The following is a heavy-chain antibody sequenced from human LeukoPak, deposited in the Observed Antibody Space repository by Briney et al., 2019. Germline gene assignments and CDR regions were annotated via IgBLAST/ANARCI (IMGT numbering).Heavy chain of an antibody. CDR2: INHSGST. CDR3: ARVGWAAAGTSDY. D-gene: IGHD6-13*01. J-gene: IGHJ4*02. V-gene: IGHV4-34*01. CDR1: GGSFSGYY. Sequence: PSETLSLTCAVYGGSFSGYYWSWIRQPPGKGLEWIGEINHSGSTNYNPSLKSRVTISVDTSKNQFSLKLSSVTAADTAVYYCARVGWAAAGTSDYWGQGTLVTVSS.